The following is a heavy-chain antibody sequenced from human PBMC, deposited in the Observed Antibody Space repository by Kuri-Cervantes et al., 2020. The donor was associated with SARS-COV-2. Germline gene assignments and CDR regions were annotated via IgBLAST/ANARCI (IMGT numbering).Heavy chain of an antibody. V-gene: IGHV3-15*01. Sequence: GGSLRLSCAASGFTFSNAWMSWVRQAPGKGLEWVGRIKSKTGGGTTDYAAPVKGRFTISRDDSKNTLYLQMNSLKTEDTAVYYCTTRQMLYSNYNRGVYYYGMDVWGQGTTVTVSS. J-gene: IGHJ6*02. D-gene: IGHD4-11*01. CDR1: GFTFSNAW. CDR3: TTRQMLYSNYNRGVYYYGMDV. CDR2: IKSKTGGGTT.